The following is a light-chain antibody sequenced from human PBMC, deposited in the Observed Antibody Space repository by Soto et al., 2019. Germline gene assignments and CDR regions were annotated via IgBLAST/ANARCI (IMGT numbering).Light chain of an antibody. CDR1: QSVSSN. CDR3: QQYYKLPWT. CDR2: DAS. Sequence: EIVMTQSPATLSVSPGERATLSCRASQSVSSNLAWYQQKPGQAPRLLIYDASTRATGIPARFSGSGSGTEFTLTIRSLQSEDFAVYCCQQYYKLPWTFGQGTKVEIK. J-gene: IGKJ1*01. V-gene: IGKV3-15*01.